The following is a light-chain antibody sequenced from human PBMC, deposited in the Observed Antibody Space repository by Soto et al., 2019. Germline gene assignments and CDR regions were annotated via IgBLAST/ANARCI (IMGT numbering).Light chain of an antibody. CDR2: DVT. CDR1: SSHVGGYNY. V-gene: IGLV2-14*03. CDR3: SSYTSSSTVI. Sequence: QPAPTQPASVSGSPGQSITISCTGTSSHVGGYNYVSWYQQHPGKAPKLMIFDVTNRPSEISNRFSGSKSGNTACLTISGLQADDEADYYCSSYTSSSTVIFGGGTKLTVL. J-gene: IGLJ2*01.